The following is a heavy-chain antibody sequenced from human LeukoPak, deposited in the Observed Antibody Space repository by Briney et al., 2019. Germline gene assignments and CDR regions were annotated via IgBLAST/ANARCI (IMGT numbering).Heavy chain of an antibody. V-gene: IGHV3-74*01. Sequence: PGGSLRLSCAASGFTFSSYWMHWVRQAPGKGLVWVSRINSDGSSTSYADSVKGRFTISRDNAKNTLYLQMNSLRAEDTAVYYCARDLEGGKVYCGGDCYSSLGYWGQGTLVTVSS. D-gene: IGHD2-21*02. CDR1: GFTFSSYW. CDR2: INSDGSST. J-gene: IGHJ4*02. CDR3: ARDLEGGKVYCGGDCYSSLGY.